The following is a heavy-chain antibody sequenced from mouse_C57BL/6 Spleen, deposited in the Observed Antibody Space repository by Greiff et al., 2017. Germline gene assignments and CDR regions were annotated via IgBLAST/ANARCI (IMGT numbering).Heavy chain of an antibody. D-gene: IGHD2-5*01. J-gene: IGHJ1*03. V-gene: IGHV1-9*01. CDR1: GYTFTGYW. CDR3: ARWGYSNDWCFDD. CDR2: ILPGSGST. Sequence: VKLMESGAELMKPGASVTLSCTATGYTFTGYWIEWVKQRPGHGLEWIGEILPGSGSTNYNGKFKGKDTFTADTSSNTAYMQLSSLTTEDSAIYYCARWGYSNDWCFDDWGKGTTVTVSS.